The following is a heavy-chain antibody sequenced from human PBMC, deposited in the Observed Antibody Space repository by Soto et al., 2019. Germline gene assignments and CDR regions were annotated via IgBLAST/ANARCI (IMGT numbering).Heavy chain of an antibody. CDR1: GFTFSIYA. V-gene: IGHV3-64D*06. Sequence: GGSLRLSCSASGFTFSIYAMNWVRQAPGKGLEYVSVIFSNGGSTYYADSVKGRFTISRDNSKNTLYLQMSSLRAEDTAVYYCVXCGGNRDIRLSDNWFDAWGQGTLVTVSS. J-gene: IGHJ5*02. CDR2: IFSNGGST. D-gene: IGHD5-12*01. CDR3: VXCGGNRDIRLSDNWFDA.